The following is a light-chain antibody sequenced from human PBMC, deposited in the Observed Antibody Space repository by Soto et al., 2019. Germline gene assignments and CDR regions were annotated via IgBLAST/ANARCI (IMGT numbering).Light chain of an antibody. CDR2: DVS. CDR1: SSDVGGYNY. V-gene: IGLV2-14*01. J-gene: IGLJ1*01. Sequence: QSALTQPASVSGSPGQSITISCTGTSSDVGGYNYVSWYQQHPGKAPKLMIYDVSNRPSGVSNRCSGSKSGNTASLTISGLQAEDEADYYCSSYTSSSSLWVFGTGTKLTVL. CDR3: SSYTSSSSLWV.